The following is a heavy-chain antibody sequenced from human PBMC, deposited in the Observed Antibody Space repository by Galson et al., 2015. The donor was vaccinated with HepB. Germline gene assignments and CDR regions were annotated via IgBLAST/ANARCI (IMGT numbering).Heavy chain of an antibody. CDR3: ARGPFRGSHYYYMDV. D-gene: IGHD3-16*01. CDR1: GFTFSSYS. Sequence: SLRLSCAASGFTFSSYSMNWVRQAPGKGLEWVSYISPTNSSIYYADSVRGRFTISRENAKNSLDLQMNSLRAEDTAVYYCARGPFRGSHYYYMDVWGKGTTVTVSS. V-gene: IGHV3-48*01. J-gene: IGHJ6*03. CDR2: ISPTNSSI.